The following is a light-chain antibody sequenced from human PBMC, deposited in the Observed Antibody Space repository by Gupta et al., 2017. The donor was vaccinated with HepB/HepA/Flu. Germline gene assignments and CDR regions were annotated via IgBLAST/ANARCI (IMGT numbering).Light chain of an antibody. Sequence: SYVLTQPPSLSVPPGMTARIICGGSNIESNSVHWYQQKPGQAPVLVVYDDSDRPSGIPERFSGSNSGNTATLTISRVEAGDEADYYCQVWDSSSDHLNWVFGGGTKLTVL. V-gene: IGLV3-21*03. CDR2: DDS. J-gene: IGLJ3*02. CDR3: QVWDSSSDHLNWV. CDR1: NIESNS.